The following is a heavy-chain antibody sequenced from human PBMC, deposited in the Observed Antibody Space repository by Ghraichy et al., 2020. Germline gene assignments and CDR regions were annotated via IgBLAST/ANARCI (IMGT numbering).Heavy chain of an antibody. CDR3: ARGAYSSGWKYNYYMDV. J-gene: IGHJ6*03. Sequence: GGSRRLSCAASGFTVSSNCMSWVRQAPGKGLEWVSVIYSGGSTYYADSVKGRFTISRDNSKNTLYLQMNSLRAEDTAVYYCARGAYSSGWKYNYYMDVWGKGTTVTVSS. CDR2: IYSGGST. V-gene: IGHV3-66*02. CDR1: GFTVSSNC. D-gene: IGHD6-19*01.